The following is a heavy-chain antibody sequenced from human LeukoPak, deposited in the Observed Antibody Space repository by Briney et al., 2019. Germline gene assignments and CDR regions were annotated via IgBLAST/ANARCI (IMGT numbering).Heavy chain of an antibody. CDR2: INGDGSTS. J-gene: IGHJ4*02. D-gene: IGHD1-1*01. CDR3: ARASNRNSINFDY. CDR1: GFTFSSYW. Sequence: GGSLRLSCAASGFTFSSYWMHWVRQAPGKGLVWVSRINGDGSTSNYADSVKGRFTIPRDNAKNTLYLQMNSLRAEDTAVYYCARASNRNSINFDYWGQGTLVTVSS. V-gene: IGHV3-74*01.